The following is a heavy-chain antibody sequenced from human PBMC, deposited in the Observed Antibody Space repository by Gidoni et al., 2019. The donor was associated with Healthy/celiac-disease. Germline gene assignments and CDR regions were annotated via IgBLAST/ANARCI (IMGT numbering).Heavy chain of an antibody. CDR2: ISGSGGST. D-gene: IGHD2-21*02. Sequence: EVQLLESGGGLVQPGGSLRLSCAASGFTFSSYAMSWVRPAPGKGLEWVSAISGSGGSTYYADSVKGRFTISRDNAKNTLYLQMNSLRAEDTAVYYCAKSPVVTRTLKGMGHLPFGELDYWGQGTLVTVSS. CDR1: GFTFSSYA. J-gene: IGHJ4*02. CDR3: AKSPVVTRTLKGMGHLPFGELDY. V-gene: IGHV3-23*01.